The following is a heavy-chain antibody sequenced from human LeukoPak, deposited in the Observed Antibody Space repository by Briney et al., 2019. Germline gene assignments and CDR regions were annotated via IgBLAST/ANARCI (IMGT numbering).Heavy chain of an antibody. J-gene: IGHJ4*02. D-gene: IGHD2-2*01. CDR1: GYSISSGYY. V-gene: IGHV4-38-2*02. CDR2: IYHRGSM. CDR3: ARRPIKGIVVVPAAMENFDY. Sequence: SETLSLTCNVSGYSISSGYYWGWIRQPPGKGLEWMGSIYHRGSMYYNPSLKSRVTISVDTSKNQFSLKLSSVTAADTAVYYCARRPIKGIVVVPAAMENFDYWGQGTLVTVSS.